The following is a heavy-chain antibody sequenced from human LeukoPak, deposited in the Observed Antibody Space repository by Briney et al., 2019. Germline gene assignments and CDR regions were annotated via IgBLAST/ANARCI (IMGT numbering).Heavy chain of an antibody. CDR1: GGTFSSYA. V-gene: IGHV1-69*13. Sequence: SVKVSCKASGGTFSSYAISWVRQAPGQGLEWMGGIIPIFGTANYAQKFQGRVTITADESTSTAYMELSSLRSEDTAVYCCARGHVGATGRPDYCYYYMDVWGKGTTVTVSS. J-gene: IGHJ6*03. CDR3: ARGHVGATGRPDYCYYYMDV. CDR2: IIPIFGTA. D-gene: IGHD1-26*01.